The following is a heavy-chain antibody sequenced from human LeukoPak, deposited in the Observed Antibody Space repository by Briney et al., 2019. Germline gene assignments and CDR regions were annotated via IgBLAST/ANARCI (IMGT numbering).Heavy chain of an antibody. Sequence: GGSLRLSCAVSGFTFSSYEMNWVRQAPGKGLEWVSYISSGTTIYYADSVKGRFTISRDNAKNSLYLQMNSLRAEDTAVYYCATGEYYYDSSGSGIKTFDYWGQGTLVTVSS. CDR3: ATGEYYYDSSGSGIKTFDY. V-gene: IGHV3-48*03. CDR2: ISSGTTI. J-gene: IGHJ4*02. CDR1: GFTFSSYE. D-gene: IGHD3-22*01.